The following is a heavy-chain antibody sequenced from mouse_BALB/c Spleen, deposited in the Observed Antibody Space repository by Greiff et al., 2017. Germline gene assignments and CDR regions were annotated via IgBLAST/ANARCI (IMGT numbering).Heavy chain of an antibody. D-gene: IGHD2-10*01. CDR1: GFTFSSYG. V-gene: IGHV5-6-3*01. J-gene: IGHJ4*01. Sequence: EVQLVESGGGLVQPGGSLKLSCAASGFTFSSYGMSWVRQTPDKRLELVATINSNGGSTYYPDSVKGRFTISRDNAKNTLYLQMSSLKSEDTAMYYCARDRESSYYGNEKAMDYWGQGTSVTVSS. CDR3: ARDRESSYYGNEKAMDY. CDR2: INSNGGST.